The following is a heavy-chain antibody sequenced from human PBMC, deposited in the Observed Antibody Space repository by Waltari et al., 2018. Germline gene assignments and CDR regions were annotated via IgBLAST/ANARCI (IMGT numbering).Heavy chain of an antibody. CDR1: GGSFSGYY. V-gene: IGHV4-34*01. CDR3: ARGEQQLVLKYFQH. D-gene: IGHD6-13*01. CDR2: INHSGST. Sequence: QVQLQQWGAGLLKPSETLSLTCAVYGGSFSGYYWSWIRQPPGKGLEWIGEINHSGSTNDNPSLKSRVTISVDTSKNQFSLKLSSVTAADTAVYYCARGEQQLVLKYFQHWGQGTLVTVSS. J-gene: IGHJ1*01.